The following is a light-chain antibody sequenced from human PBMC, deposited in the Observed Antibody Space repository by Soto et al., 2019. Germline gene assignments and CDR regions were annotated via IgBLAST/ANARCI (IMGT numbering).Light chain of an antibody. J-gene: IGKJ2*01. V-gene: IGKV2-24*01. CDR3: IQATQYPPYT. Sequence: DIVLTQPPLSSPVTLGQPASITCRSSQSLLHSDGNTYLSWLHQRPGQPPRLLLYSISNRLSGVPERVSGSGAGTDITRKISRVEADDVGIYYCIQATQYPPYTFGQGTKLVI. CDR1: QSLLHSDGNTY. CDR2: SIS.